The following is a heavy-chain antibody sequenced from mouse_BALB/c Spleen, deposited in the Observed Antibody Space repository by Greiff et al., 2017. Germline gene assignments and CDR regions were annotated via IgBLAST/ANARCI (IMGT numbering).Heavy chain of an antibody. J-gene: IGHJ4*01. CDR1: GFTFSDYY. V-gene: IGHV5-4*02. CDR2: ISDGGSYT. Sequence: EVQGVESGGGLVKPGGSLKLSCAASGFTFSDYYMYWVRQTPEKRLEWVATISDGGSYTYYPDSVKGRFTISRDNAKNNLYLQMSSLKSEDTAMYYCARGRNAMDYWGQGTSVTVSS. CDR3: ARGRNAMDY.